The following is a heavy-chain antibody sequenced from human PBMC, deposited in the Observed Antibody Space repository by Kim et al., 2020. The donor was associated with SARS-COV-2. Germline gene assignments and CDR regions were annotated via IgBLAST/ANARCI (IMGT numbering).Heavy chain of an antibody. V-gene: IGHV4-4*02. Sequence: SETLSLTCAVSGGSISSSNWWSWVRQPPGKGLEWIGEIYHSGSTNYNPSLKSRVTISVDKSKNQFSLKLSSVTAADTAVYYCARGTYSSSLNGMDVWGQGTTVTVSS. CDR2: IYHSGST. CDR1: GGSISSSNW. J-gene: IGHJ6*02. CDR3: ARGTYSSSLNGMDV. D-gene: IGHD6-13*01.